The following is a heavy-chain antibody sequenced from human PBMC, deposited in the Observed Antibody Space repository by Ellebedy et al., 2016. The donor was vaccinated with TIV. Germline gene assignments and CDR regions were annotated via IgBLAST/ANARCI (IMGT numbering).Heavy chain of an antibody. CDR3: AKDRTPGDGYWVFDF. Sequence: GESLKISCAATGYIFNFFAMTWVRQAPGKALEWVSAVSGSGDTTYYADSVKGRFTISRDNSKSTLDLQMSSLRAEDTAVYYCAKDRTPGDGYWVFDFWGQGTLVTVSS. D-gene: IGHD5-18*01. CDR1: GYIFNFFA. J-gene: IGHJ4*02. V-gene: IGHV3-23*01. CDR2: VSGSGDTT.